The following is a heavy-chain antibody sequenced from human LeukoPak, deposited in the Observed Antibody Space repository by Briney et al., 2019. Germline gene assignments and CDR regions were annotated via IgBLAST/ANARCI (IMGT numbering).Heavy chain of an antibody. J-gene: IGHJ4*02. V-gene: IGHV1-2*02. CDR3: ARDGQWLVRSFDGFDY. CDR1: GYTFTGYY. CDR2: INPNSGGT. Sequence: ASVKVSCKASGYTFTGYYMHWVRQAPGQGLEWMGWINPNSGGTNYAQKFQGRVTMTRDTSISTAYMELSRLRSDDTAVYYCARDGQWLVRSFDGFDYWGQGTLVTVSS. D-gene: IGHD6-19*01.